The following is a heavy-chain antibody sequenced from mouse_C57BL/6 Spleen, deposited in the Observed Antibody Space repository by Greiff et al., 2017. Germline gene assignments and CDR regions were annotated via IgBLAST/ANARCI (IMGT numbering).Heavy chain of an antibody. V-gene: IGHV1-52*01. Sequence: QVQLQQPGAELVRPGSSVKLSCKASVYTFTSYWMHWVKQRPIQGLEWIGNIDPSDSETHYNQKFKDKATLTVDKSSSTAYMQLSSLTSEDSAVYYCARGQLRLRFDYWGQGTTLTVSS. D-gene: IGHD3-2*02. CDR1: VYTFTSYW. CDR2: IDPSDSET. CDR3: ARGQLRLRFDY. J-gene: IGHJ2*01.